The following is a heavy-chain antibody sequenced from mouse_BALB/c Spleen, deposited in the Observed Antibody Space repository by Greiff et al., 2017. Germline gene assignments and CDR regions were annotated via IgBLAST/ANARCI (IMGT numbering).Heavy chain of an antibody. CDR2: INPENGNT. Sequence: QVQLQQSGAELVRPGTSVKVSCKASGYAFTNYLIEWVKQRPGQGLEWIGVINPENGNTIYDPKFQGKASITADTSSNTAYLQLSSLTSEDTAVYYCARITTVVEGYFDVWGAGTTVTVSS. V-gene: IGHV1-54*02. D-gene: IGHD1-1*01. CDR1: GYAFTNYL. J-gene: IGHJ1*01. CDR3: ARITTVVEGYFDV.